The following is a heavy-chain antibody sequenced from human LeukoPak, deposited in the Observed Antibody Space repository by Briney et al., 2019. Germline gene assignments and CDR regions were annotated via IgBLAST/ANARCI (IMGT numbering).Heavy chain of an antibody. J-gene: IGHJ3*02. D-gene: IGHD6-13*01. V-gene: IGHV5-51*01. CDR1: GYSFTSYW. Sequence: GESLKISCKGSGYSFTSYWIGWVRQMPGKGLEWMGIIYPGDSDTRYSPSFQGQVTISADKSISTAYLQWSSLKASDTAMYYCARHYSSSWTNDAFDIWGQGTMVTVSS. CDR3: ARHYSSSWTNDAFDI. CDR2: IYPGDSDT.